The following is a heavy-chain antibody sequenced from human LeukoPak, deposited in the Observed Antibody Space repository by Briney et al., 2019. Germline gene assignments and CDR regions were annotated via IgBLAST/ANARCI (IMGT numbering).Heavy chain of an antibody. J-gene: IGHJ4*02. CDR3: ARVSSSRCFDY. CDR2: ISSSGSTI. Sequence: GGSLRLSCAASGFTFSRYWMSWVRQAPGKGLEWVSYISSSGSTIYYADSVKGRFTISRDNAKNSLYLQMNSLRAEDTAVYYCARVSSSRCFDYWGQGTLVTVSS. V-gene: IGHV3-48*03. D-gene: IGHD6-13*01. CDR1: GFTFSRYW.